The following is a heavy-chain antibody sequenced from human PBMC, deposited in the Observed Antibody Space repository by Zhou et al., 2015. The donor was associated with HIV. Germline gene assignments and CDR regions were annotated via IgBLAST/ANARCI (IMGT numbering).Heavy chain of an antibody. V-gene: IGHV1-69*02. Sequence: QVQLVQSGAEVKKPGSSVKVSCKASGGTFDKYSVSWVRQAPGQGLEWMGRITPFLGIPANAQKFQGRVTFTADTATNIVYMELRSLRSDDTAVYYCARHLLADSRISSRPWTWGQGTLVTVSS. CDR1: GGTFDKYS. CDR2: ITPFLGIP. D-gene: IGHD1-1*01. CDR3: ARHLLADSRISSRPWT. J-gene: IGHJ5*02.